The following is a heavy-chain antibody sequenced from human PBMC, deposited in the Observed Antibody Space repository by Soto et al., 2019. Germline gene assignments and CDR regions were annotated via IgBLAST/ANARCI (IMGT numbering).Heavy chain of an antibody. D-gene: IGHD6-13*01. CDR3: AREPSSSWYDWFGA. CDR1: GFSFSHYS. CDR2: ISQDNGHT. Sequence: GGSLRLSCAASGFSFSHYSMTWVRQAPGKGLEWVSSISQDNGHTYYANSVKGRFTISRDNAQNSLYLQMNSLRVEDTAMYYCAREPSSSWYDWFGAWGQGTLVTVSS. V-gene: IGHV3-21*01. J-gene: IGHJ5*02.